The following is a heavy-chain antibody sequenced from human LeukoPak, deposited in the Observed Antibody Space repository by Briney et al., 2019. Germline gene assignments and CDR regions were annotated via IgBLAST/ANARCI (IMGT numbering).Heavy chain of an antibody. CDR2: ITSDGSST. V-gene: IGHV3-74*01. CDR3: ARAPGGGNYWYFDL. J-gene: IGHJ2*01. D-gene: IGHD3-16*01. Sequence: GGSLRLSCAASGFTFSSYWMHWVRQAPRKGLVWVSRITSDGSSTTYADSVKGRFTMSRDNAKNTLYLQANSLRAEDTAVYYCARAPGGGNYWYFDLWGRGTLVTVSS. CDR1: GFTFSSYW.